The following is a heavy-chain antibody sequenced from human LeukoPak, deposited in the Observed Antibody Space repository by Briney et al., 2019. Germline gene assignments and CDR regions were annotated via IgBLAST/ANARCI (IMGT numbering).Heavy chain of an antibody. Sequence: GGSLRLSCAASGFTFSSYGMHWVRQAPGKGLEWVAFIRYDGSNKYYADSVKGRFTISRDNSKNTLYLQMNSLRAEDTAVYYCARDLGPPWTWNWFDPWGQGTLVTVSS. CDR1: GFTFSSYG. CDR3: ARDLGPPWTWNWFDP. J-gene: IGHJ5*02. V-gene: IGHV3-30*02. D-gene: IGHD1-1*01. CDR2: IRYDGSNK.